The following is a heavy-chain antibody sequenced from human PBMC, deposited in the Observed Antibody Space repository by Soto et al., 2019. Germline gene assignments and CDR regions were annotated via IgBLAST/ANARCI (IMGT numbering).Heavy chain of an antibody. CDR3: ARGPLE. CDR1: GYTFTGYY. V-gene: IGHV1-2*02. Sequence: ASVKVSCKASGYTFTGYYLHWVRQAPGQGPEWVGKIDPDSGDTDQSQKFQGRVTLTRDAAIDTAYMELTRLTLDDTAIYYCARGPLEWGQGTLVTVSS. J-gene: IGHJ4*02. CDR2: IDPDSGDT.